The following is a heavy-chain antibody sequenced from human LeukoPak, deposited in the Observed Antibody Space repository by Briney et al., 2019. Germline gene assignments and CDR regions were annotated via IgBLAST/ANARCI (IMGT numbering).Heavy chain of an antibody. CDR3: ARAGPDIVVVPAAFYYVDV. CDR1: GYTFTSYG. J-gene: IGHJ6*03. Sequence: GASVKVSCKASGYTFTSYGISWVRQAPGQGLEWMGWIGAYNGNTNYAQKLQGRVTMTTDTSTSTAYMELRSLRSDDTAVYYCARAGPDIVVVPAAFYYVDVWGKGTTVTVSS. V-gene: IGHV1-18*01. D-gene: IGHD2-2*01. CDR2: IGAYNGNT.